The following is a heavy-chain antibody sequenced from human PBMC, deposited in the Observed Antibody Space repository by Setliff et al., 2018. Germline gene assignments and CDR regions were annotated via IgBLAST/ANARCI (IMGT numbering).Heavy chain of an antibody. D-gene: IGHD4-17*01. J-gene: IGHJ4*02. Sequence: RLSCAASGFTFSSYWMSWVRQAPGKGLEWVANIKKDGSIKYYLDSVRGRFTISRDNAENSQTLQMNSLRVEDTAVYYCSRDLQGSGDYVVDYWGQGTPVTVSS. CDR1: GFTFSSYW. V-gene: IGHV3-7*01. CDR3: SRDLQGSGDYVVDY. CDR2: IKKDGSIK.